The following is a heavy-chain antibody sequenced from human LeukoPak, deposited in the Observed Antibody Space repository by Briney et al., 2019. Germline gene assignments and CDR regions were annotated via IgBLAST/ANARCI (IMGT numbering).Heavy chain of an antibody. CDR3: AKGFSGQWLVTFDY. J-gene: IGHJ4*02. CDR1: GFTFSSYA. Sequence: QSGGSLRLSCAASGFTFSSYAMSWVRQAPGKGLEWVSAISGSGGSTYYADSVKGRFTISRDNSKNTLYLQMNSLRAEDTAVYYCAKGFSGQWLVTFDYWGQGTLVTVSS. V-gene: IGHV3-23*01. D-gene: IGHD6-19*01. CDR2: ISGSGGST.